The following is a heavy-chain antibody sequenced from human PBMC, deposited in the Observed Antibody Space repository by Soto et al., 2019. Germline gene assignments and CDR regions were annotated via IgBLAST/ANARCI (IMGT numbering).Heavy chain of an antibody. Sequence: SETLSLTCTVSGGSISSYYWSWIRQPPGKGLEWIGYIYYSGSTNYNPSLKSRVTISVDTSKNQFSLKLSSVTAADTAVYYCARVSRGYDPTENVFDYWGQGTLVTVSS. CDR2: IYYSGST. J-gene: IGHJ4*02. CDR1: GGSISSYY. CDR3: ARVSRGYDPTENVFDY. V-gene: IGHV4-59*01. D-gene: IGHD5-12*01.